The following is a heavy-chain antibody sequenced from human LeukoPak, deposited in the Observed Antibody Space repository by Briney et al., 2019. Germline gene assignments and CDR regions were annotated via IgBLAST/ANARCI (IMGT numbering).Heavy chain of an antibody. Sequence: GASVKVSCQASGYTFTSYAMNWVRQAPGQGLAWMGWINTNTGNPTYAQGFTGRFVFSLDTSVSTAYLQISSLKAEDTAVYYCAREGDGDPIYGMDVWGQGTTVTVSS. V-gene: IGHV7-4-1*02. CDR1: GYTFTSYA. D-gene: IGHD4-17*01. J-gene: IGHJ6*02. CDR3: AREGDGDPIYGMDV. CDR2: INTNTGNP.